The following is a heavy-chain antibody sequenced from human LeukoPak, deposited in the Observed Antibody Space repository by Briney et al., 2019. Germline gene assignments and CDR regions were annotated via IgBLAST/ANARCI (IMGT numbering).Heavy chain of an antibody. CDR1: GGSISSYY. CDR2: IYYSGST. D-gene: IGHD4-23*01. CDR3: ARAAWELST. Sequence: PSQTLSLTCTVSGGSISSYYWSWIRQPPGKGLEWIGYIYYSGSTNYNPSLKSRVTISVDTSKNQFSLKLSSVTAADTAVYYCARAAWELSTWGQGTLVTVSS. V-gene: IGHV4-59*01. J-gene: IGHJ4*02.